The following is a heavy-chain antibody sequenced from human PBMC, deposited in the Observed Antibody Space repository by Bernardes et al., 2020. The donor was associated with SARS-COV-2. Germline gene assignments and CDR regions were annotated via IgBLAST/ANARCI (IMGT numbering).Heavy chain of an antibody. CDR3: ARSKAGGY. Sequence: GGSLRLSCLASGFNFSDYWMSWVRQLPGMGLEWVANINQDASEWHYVDSVKGRFTFSRDNTENSFFLQMYSLRGDDTAVYYCARSKAGGYWGQGTLVTVSS. V-gene: IGHV3-7*01. D-gene: IGHD3-10*01. CDR1: GFNFSDYW. J-gene: IGHJ4*02. CDR2: INQDASEW.